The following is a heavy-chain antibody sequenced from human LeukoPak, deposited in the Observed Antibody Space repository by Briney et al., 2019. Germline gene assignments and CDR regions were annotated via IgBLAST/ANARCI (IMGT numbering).Heavy chain of an antibody. Sequence: ASVKVSCKASGYTFTNYGISRVRQAPGQGLEWMGWINTYNGNTNYAQKLRGRVTTTTDTSTSTAYMELRSLRSDDTAVYYCARDPHEFSSGWSQFDYWGQGTLVTVSS. V-gene: IGHV1-18*01. CDR1: GYTFTNYG. CDR2: INTYNGNT. J-gene: IGHJ4*02. CDR3: ARDPHEFSSGWSQFDY. D-gene: IGHD6-19*01.